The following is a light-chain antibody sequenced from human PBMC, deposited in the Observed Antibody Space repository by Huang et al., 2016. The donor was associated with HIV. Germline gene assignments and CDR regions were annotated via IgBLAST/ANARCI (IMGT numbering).Light chain of an antibody. CDR1: RDIASN. Sequence: DIQMTQSPPSLSASVGDTVTITCQASRDIASNLIWYQQKPGEAPKVLIYEASNLEAGVPARFDGRGSGTHYTFTISRLQPGDGATYYCQKFDNLPLVFGGGTRVGI. V-gene: IGKV1-33*01. CDR2: EAS. CDR3: QKFDNLPLV. J-gene: IGKJ4*01.